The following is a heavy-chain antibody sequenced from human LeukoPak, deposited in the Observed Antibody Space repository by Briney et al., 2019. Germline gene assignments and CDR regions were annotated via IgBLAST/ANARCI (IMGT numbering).Heavy chain of an antibody. J-gene: IGHJ5*02. D-gene: IGHD2-2*01. CDR2: IYYSGST. CDR3: ATSYCSSTSCYAAAWFDP. CDR1: GGSISSGGYY. Sequence: SETLSLTCTVSGGSISSGGYYWSWIRQHPGKGLEWIGYIYYSGSTYYNPSLKSRVTISVDTSKNQFSLKLSSVTAADTAVYYCATSYCSSTSCYAAAWFDPWGQGTLVTVSS. V-gene: IGHV4-31*03.